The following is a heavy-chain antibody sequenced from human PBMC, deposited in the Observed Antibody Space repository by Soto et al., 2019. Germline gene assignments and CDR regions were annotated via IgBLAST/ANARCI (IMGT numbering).Heavy chain of an antibody. J-gene: IGHJ4*02. V-gene: IGHV3-73*02. D-gene: IGHD6-6*01. Sequence: LLLESGGGLVQPGGSLKLSCAAYVFSFSGSAMHWVRQAPVKGLEWIGRIRSRSKKYATEYAASVQGRFTLSRDDSRNMMYLEMDTLKIEDTALYYCYIRTEYKNGLSTFDYWGQGTQFPVSS. CDR1: VFSFSGSA. CDR3: YIRTEYKNGLSTFDY. CDR2: IRSRSKKYAT.